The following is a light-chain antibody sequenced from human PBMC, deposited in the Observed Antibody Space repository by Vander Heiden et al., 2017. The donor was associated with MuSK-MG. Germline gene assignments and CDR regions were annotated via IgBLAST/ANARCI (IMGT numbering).Light chain of an antibody. CDR2: DVS. CDR1: RSDVGGYKF. Sequence: QSALTQPASVAGSPGQSITISSPGTRSDVGGYKFVSWYQQHAGKAPKLIIYDVSNRPSGVSDRFSGSKSGNTASLTISGLQAEDEADYYCSSYSSSTIRLFGGGTKLTVL. CDR3: SSYSSSTIRL. J-gene: IGLJ2*01. V-gene: IGLV2-14*01.